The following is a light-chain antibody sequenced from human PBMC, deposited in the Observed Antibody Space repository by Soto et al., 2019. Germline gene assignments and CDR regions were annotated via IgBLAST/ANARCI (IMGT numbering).Light chain of an antibody. V-gene: IGKV1-39*01. J-gene: IGKJ1*01. CDR3: QQSYSTPWT. Sequence: DIQMTQSPSSLSASVGDRVTITCRASQSISTYLNWYRHKPGKAPKLLIYAASSLQSGVPSRFSGSGSGTDFTLTISSLLPEDFATYYCQQSYSTPWTFGQGTKVEIK. CDR2: AAS. CDR1: QSISTY.